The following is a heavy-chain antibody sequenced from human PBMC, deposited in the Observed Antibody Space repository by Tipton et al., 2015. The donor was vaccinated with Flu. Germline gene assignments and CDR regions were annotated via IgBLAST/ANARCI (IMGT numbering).Heavy chain of an antibody. CDR1: GGSISGYY. J-gene: IGHJ4*02. CDR2: IYYSGST. D-gene: IGHD5-18*01. CDR3: ANSPGYYFDD. Sequence: TLSLTCTVSGGSISGYYWSWIRQPPGKGLEWIAYIYYSGSTNYNPSLKSRVTISVDMSKNQFSLKLNSVTAADTAVYYFANSPGYYFDDWGQGTLVTVCS. V-gene: IGHV4-59*07.